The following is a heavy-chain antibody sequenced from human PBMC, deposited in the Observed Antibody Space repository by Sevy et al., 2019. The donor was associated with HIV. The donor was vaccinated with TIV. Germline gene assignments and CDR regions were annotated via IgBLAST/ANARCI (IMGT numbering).Heavy chain of an antibody. Sequence: GGSLRLSCAASGFTFSSYWMHWVRQAPGKGLVWVSRIKTDGSDTSYADSVKGGFTISRDNTKNTLYLQMNSLRAEDTAGYYCARRPTDQSGSYWFDPWGQGTLVTVSS. D-gene: IGHD1-26*01. V-gene: IGHV3-74*01. CDR2: IKTDGSDT. CDR1: GFTFSSYW. CDR3: ARRPTDQSGSYWFDP. J-gene: IGHJ5*02.